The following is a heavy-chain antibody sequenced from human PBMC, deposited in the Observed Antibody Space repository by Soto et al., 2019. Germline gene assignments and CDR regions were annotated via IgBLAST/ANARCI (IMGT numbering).Heavy chain of an antibody. CDR3: AKEDYDYIWGSYRYTLYFDY. D-gene: IGHD3-16*02. CDR2: ISGSGGST. Sequence: GESLKISCAASGFTFSSYAMSWVRQAPGKGLEWVSAISGSGGSTYYADSVKGRFTISRDNSKNTLYLQMNSLRAEDTAVYYCAKEDYDYIWGSYRYTLYFDYWGQGTLVTVSS. V-gene: IGHV3-23*01. J-gene: IGHJ4*02. CDR1: GFTFSSYA.